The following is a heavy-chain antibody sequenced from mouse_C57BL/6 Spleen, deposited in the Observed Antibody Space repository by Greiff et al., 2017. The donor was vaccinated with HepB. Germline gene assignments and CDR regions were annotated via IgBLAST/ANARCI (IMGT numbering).Heavy chain of an antibody. CDR1: GYTFTSYW. CDR3: ASLYDGYSRGFAY. D-gene: IGHD2-3*01. Sequence: VQLQQSGAELVKPGASVKLSCKASGYTFTSYWMQWVKQRPGQGLEWIGEIDPSDSYTNYNQKFKGKATLTVDTSSSTAYMQLSSLTSEDSAVYYCASLYDGYSRGFAYWGQGTLVTVSA. CDR2: IDPSDSYT. V-gene: IGHV1-50*01. J-gene: IGHJ3*01.